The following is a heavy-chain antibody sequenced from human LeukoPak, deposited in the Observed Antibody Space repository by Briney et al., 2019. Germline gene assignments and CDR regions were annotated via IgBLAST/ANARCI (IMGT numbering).Heavy chain of an antibody. CDR2: INNDGSYT. V-gene: IGHV3-74*01. Sequence: GGSLRLSCAASGFPFNNYWMHWVRQAPGKGLVWVSRINNDGSYTNYADSVKGRFTISRDNAKNTVYLQMNSLRAEDTAVFYCARLGYGSGSFGGYFGDYWGQGTLVTVSS. J-gene: IGHJ4*02. CDR3: ARLGYGSGSFGGYFGDY. CDR1: GFPFNNYW. D-gene: IGHD3-10*01.